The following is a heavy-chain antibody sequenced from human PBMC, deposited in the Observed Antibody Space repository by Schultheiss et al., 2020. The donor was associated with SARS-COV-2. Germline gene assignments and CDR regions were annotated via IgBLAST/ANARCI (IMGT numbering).Heavy chain of an antibody. V-gene: IGHV4-38-2*02. J-gene: IGHJ6*02. CDR3: ARTGRSPHDYYYYGMDV. CDR2: IYHSGST. Sequence: SETLSLTCTVSGYSISSGYYWGWIRQPPGKGLEWIGSIYHSGSTYYNPSLKSRVTMSVDTSKNQFSLKLSSVTAADTAVYYCARTGRSPHDYYYYGMDVWGQGTTVTVSS. D-gene: IGHD1-26*01. CDR1: GYSISSGYY.